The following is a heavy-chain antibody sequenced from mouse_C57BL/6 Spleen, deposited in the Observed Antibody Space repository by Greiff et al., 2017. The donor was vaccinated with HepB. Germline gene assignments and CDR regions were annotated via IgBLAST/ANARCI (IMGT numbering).Heavy chain of an antibody. CDR3: ARLGINYAMDY. J-gene: IGHJ4*01. V-gene: IGHV5-6*01. Sequence: EVKLQESGGDLVKPGGSLKLSCAASGFTFSSYGMSWVRQTPDKRLEWVATISSGGSYTYYPDSVKGRFTISRDNAKNTLYLQMSSLKSEDTAMYYCARLGINYAMDYWGQGTSVTVSS. D-gene: IGHD2-4*01. CDR1: GFTFSSYG. CDR2: ISSGGSYT.